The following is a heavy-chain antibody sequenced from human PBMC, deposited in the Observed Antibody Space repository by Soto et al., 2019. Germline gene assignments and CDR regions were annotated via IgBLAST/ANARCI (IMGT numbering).Heavy chain of an antibody. D-gene: IGHD2-15*01. J-gene: IGHJ4*02. V-gene: IGHV3-30*18. CDR3: AKGYCSGGSCYIHY. CDR1: GFTFSSYG. Sequence: GGSLRLSCAASGFTFSSYGMHWVRQAPGKGLEWVAVISYDGSNKYYADSVKGRFTISRDNSKNTLYLQMNSLRAEDTAVYYCAKGYCSGGSCYIHYWGQGTLVTVSS. CDR2: ISYDGSNK.